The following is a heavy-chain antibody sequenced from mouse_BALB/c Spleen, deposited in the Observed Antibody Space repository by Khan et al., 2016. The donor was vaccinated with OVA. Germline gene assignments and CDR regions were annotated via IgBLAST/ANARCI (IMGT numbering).Heavy chain of an antibody. CDR3: ARSIMAN. CDR1: GYSITSDYA. J-gene: IGHJ2*01. CDR2: ISYSGST. V-gene: IGHV3-2*02. Sequence: DVKLQESGPGLVKPSQSLSLTCTVTGYSITSDYAWNWIRQFPGNKLEWMGYISYSGSTSYNPSLKSRISITRDTSKNQFFLQLNSVTTEDPATYYCARSIMANWGQGTTLTVSS.